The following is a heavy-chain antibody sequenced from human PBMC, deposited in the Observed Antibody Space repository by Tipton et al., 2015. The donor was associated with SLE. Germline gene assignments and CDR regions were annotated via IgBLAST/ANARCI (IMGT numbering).Heavy chain of an antibody. V-gene: IGHV3-30-3*01. CDR3: ARERAVAGTTRGAFDI. D-gene: IGHD6-19*01. CDR1: GFTFSSYA. J-gene: IGHJ3*02. Sequence: RSLRLSCAASGFTFSSYAMHWVRQAPGKGLEWVAVISYDGSNKYYADSVKGRFTISRDNSKNTLYLQMNSLRAEDTAVYYCARERAVAGTTRGAFDIWGQGTMVTVSS. CDR2: ISYDGSNK.